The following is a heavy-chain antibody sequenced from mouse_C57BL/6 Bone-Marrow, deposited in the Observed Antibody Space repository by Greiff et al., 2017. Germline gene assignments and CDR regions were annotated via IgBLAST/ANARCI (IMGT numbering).Heavy chain of an antibody. D-gene: IGHD6-1*01. Sequence: EVQLQQSGAELVKPGASVKLSCTASGFNINDYYMHWVKQRTEQGLEWIGRIDPEDGETKYAPKFQGKATITADTSSNTAYLQLNSLTSEDTAVYYGARRGDCSIRNWYFDVWGTGTTVTVSS. CDR1: GFNINDYY. CDR3: ARRGDCSIRNWYFDV. CDR2: IDPEDGET. J-gene: IGHJ1*03. V-gene: IGHV14-2*01.